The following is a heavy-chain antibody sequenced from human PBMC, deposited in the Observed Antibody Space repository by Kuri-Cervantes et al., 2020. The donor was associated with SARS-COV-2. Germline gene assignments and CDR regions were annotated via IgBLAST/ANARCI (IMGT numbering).Heavy chain of an antibody. CDR1: GGSFSGYY. CDR3: ARDRLDSSGYDVGFDY. J-gene: IGHJ4*02. V-gene: IGHV4-34*01. CDR2: INHSGDT. D-gene: IGHD3-22*01. Sequence: SETLSLTCEVYGGSFSGYYWSWIRQPPGKGLEWIGDINHSGDTNYNPSLKSRVTISIDTSKNQFSLNLNSVTAADTAVYYCARDRLDSSGYDVGFDYWGQGTLVTVSS.